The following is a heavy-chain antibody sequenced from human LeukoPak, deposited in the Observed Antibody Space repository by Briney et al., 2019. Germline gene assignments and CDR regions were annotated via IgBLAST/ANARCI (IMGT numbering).Heavy chain of an antibody. Sequence: GGSLRLSCAASGFTFSIYSMNWVRQAPGKGLEWVSSISSSSSYIYYADSVKGRFTISRDNAKNTLYLQMNSLRAEDTAVYYCARESLAMGDAFDMWGQGTMVTVSS. CDR1: GFTFSIYS. J-gene: IGHJ3*02. V-gene: IGHV3-21*01. CDR2: ISSSSSYI. D-gene: IGHD3-16*01. CDR3: ARESLAMGDAFDM.